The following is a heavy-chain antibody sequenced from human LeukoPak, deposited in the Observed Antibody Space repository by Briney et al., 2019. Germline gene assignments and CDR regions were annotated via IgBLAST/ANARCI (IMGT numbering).Heavy chain of an antibody. D-gene: IGHD6-13*01. CDR2: MNPNSGNT. V-gene: IGHV1-8*01. CDR3: ACLSGYSSSWSGY. J-gene: IGHJ4*02. CDR1: GYTFTSYD. Sequence: ASVKVSCKASGYTFTSYDINWVRQATGQGLEWMGWMNPNSGNTGYAQKFQGRVTMTGNTSISTAYMELSSLRSEDTAVYYCACLSGYSSSWSGYWGQGTLVTVSS.